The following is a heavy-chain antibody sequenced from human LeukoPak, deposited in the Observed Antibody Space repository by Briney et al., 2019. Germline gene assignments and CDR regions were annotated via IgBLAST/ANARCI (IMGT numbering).Heavy chain of an antibody. J-gene: IGHJ4*02. CDR2: IKSKTDGGTT. Sequence: GGSLRLSCAASGFTFSNAWMSWVRQAPGKGLEWVGRIKSKTDGGTTDYAAPVKGRFTISRDDSKNTLYLQMNSLKTEDTAVYYCTTAPSIQLRYFDWLSVFDYWGQGTLVTVSS. CDR1: GFTFSNAW. D-gene: IGHD3-9*01. CDR3: TTAPSIQLRYFDWLSVFDY. V-gene: IGHV3-15*01.